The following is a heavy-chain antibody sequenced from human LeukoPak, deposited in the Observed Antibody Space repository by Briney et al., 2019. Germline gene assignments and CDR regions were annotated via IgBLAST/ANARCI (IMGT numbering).Heavy chain of an antibody. CDR2: IKQDESEK. V-gene: IGHV3-7*01. CDR3: ARGKTWIQFGFDP. J-gene: IGHJ5*02. D-gene: IGHD5-18*01. Sequence: GGSLRLSCAASGFTFSSYWMSWVRQAPGKGLEWVANIKQDESEKYYVDSVKGRFTISRDNAKNSLYLQMDSLRAEDTAVYYCARGKTWIQFGFDPWGQGTLVTVS. CDR1: GFTFSSYW.